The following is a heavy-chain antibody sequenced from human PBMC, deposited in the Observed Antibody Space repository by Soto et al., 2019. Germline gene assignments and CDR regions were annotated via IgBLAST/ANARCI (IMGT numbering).Heavy chain of an antibody. D-gene: IGHD2-2*01. CDR2: INPSGGST. J-gene: IGHJ5*02. CDR1: RFTFRSYA. V-gene: IGHV3-23*01. Sequence: GGSLRLSCVASRFTFRSYAMSWVRQAPGKGLEWVSGINPSGGSTFYADSVRGRFTISRDDAKNTLYLQMNSLRVDDTAVYYCATGRSEVVPGAMDTWGQGTLVTVSS. CDR3: ATGRSEVVPGAMDT.